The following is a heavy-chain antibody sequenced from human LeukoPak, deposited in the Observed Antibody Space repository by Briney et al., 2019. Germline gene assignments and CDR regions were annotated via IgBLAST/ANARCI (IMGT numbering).Heavy chain of an antibody. D-gene: IGHD6-13*01. CDR1: GFTFSSYG. Sequence: PGRSLRLSCAASGFTFSSYGMHWVRQAPGKGLEWVAVIWYDGSNKYYAGSVKGRFTISRDNSKNTLYLQMNSLRAEDTAVYYCAKDRRIAAAGPVGYWGQGTLVTVSS. J-gene: IGHJ4*02. V-gene: IGHV3-33*06. CDR2: IWYDGSNK. CDR3: AKDRRIAAAGPVGY.